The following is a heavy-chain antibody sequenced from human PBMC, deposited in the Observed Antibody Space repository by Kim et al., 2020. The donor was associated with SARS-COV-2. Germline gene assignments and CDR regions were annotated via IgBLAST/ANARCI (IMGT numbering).Heavy chain of an antibody. CDR2: IIPIFGTA. CDR1: GGTFSSYA. Sequence: SVKVSCKASGGTFSSYAISWVRQAPGQGLEWMGGIIPIFGTANYAQKFQGRVTITADESTSTAYMELSSLRSEDTAVYYCARRLGELSFAELNYYYGMDVWGQGTTVTVSS. CDR3: ARRLGELSFAELNYYYGMDV. V-gene: IGHV1-69*13. D-gene: IGHD3-16*02. J-gene: IGHJ6*02.